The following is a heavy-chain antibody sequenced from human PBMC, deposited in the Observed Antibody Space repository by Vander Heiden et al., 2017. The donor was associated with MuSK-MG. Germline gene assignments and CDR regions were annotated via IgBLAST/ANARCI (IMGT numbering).Heavy chain of an antibody. CDR3: ARVGYSSSWRDFDL. D-gene: IGHD6-13*01. V-gene: IGHV3-21*01. Sequence: EVQLVESGGGLVKPGGSLRLSCAASGFTFSSYSMNWVRQAPGKGLEWVSSISSSSSYIYYADSVKGRFSISRDNAKNSLYLQMNSLRAEDTAVYYCARVGYSSSWRDFDLWGRGTLVTVSS. J-gene: IGHJ2*01. CDR1: GFTFSSYS. CDR2: ISSSSSYI.